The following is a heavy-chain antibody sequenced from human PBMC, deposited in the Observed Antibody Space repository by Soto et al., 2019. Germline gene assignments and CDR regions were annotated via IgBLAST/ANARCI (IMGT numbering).Heavy chain of an antibody. CDR1: GFTFSSYG. V-gene: IGHV3-33*01. D-gene: IGHD5-18*01. Sequence: QVQLVESGGGVVQPGRSLRLSCAASGFTFSSYGMHWVRQAPGKGLEWVAVIWYDGSNKYYADSVKGRFTISRDNSKNTLYLQMNSLRAEDTAVYYCARDLGYSYGTGFYCGQGTLVTVSS. J-gene: IGHJ4*02. CDR3: ARDLGYSYGTGFY. CDR2: IWYDGSNK.